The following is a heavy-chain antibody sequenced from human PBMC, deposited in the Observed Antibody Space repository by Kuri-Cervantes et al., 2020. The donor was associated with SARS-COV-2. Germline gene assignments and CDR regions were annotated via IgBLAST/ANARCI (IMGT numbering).Heavy chain of an antibody. CDR2: IPYDGSNK. J-gene: IGHJ5*02. D-gene: IGHD2-2*01. V-gene: IGHV3-30-3*01. CDR3: AGDLHCSSTSCYSPWFDP. CDR1: GFTFSSYA. Sequence: GESLKISCAASGFTFSSYAMHWVRQAPGKGLEWVAVIPYDGSNKYYADSVKGRFTISRDNSKNTLYLQINSLRAEDTAVYYCAGDLHCSSTSCYSPWFDPWGQGTLVTVSS.